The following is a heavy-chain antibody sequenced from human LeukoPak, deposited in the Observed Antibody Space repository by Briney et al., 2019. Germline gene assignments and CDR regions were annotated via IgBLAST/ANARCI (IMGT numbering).Heavy chain of an antibody. J-gene: IGHJ6*03. CDR2: ISGSNSYI. CDR1: GFTFNNYA. V-gene: IGHV3-21*01. D-gene: IGHD3-16*01. Sequence: PGGSLRLSCAASGFTFNNYAMSWVRQAPGKGLEWVSSISGSNSYIYYADSVKGRFTISRDNAKNSLYLQMNSLRAEDTAVYYCARGSATFYYYYYMDVWGKGTTVTVSS. CDR3: ARGSATFYYYYYMDV.